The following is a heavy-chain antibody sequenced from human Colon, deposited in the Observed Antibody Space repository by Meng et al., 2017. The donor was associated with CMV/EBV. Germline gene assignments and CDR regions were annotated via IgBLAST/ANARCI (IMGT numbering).Heavy chain of an antibody. D-gene: IGHD2-2*01. CDR1: GFIFSEYH. J-gene: IGHJ4*02. CDR3: ASQRESSNNYFYK. Sequence: QVQLVESGGGLVKPGGSLRLSCAASGFIFSEYHMNWIRLAPGKGLELVSYISTGSTYTNYADSVKGRFAISRDNAKNSLYLQMNSLRAEDTAVYYCASQRESSNNYFYKWGQGTLVTVSS. CDR2: ISTGSTYT. V-gene: IGHV3-11*05.